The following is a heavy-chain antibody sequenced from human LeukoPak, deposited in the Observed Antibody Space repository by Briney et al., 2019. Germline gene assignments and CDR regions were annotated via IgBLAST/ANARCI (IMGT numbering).Heavy chain of an antibody. CDR2: IWYDGSNK. J-gene: IGHJ6*02. D-gene: IGHD2-21*02. CDR1: GFTFSSYG. Sequence: DPGGSLRLSCAASGFTFSSYGMHWVRQAPGKGLEWVAVIWYDGSNKYYADSVKGRFTISRDNSKNTLYLQMNSLRAEDTAVYYCARGRPVTGRGYYYHGMDVWGQGTTVTVSS. V-gene: IGHV3-33*01. CDR3: ARGRPVTGRGYYYHGMDV.